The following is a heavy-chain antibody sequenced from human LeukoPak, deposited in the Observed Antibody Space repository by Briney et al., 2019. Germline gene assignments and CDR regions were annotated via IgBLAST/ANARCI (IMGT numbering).Heavy chain of an antibody. CDR1: GFTFSSYI. CDR3: ATSSIALAGTVDY. CDR2: ISSSSAYI. D-gene: IGHD6-19*01. V-gene: IGHV3-21*01. Sequence: GGSLRLSCAASGFTFSSYIMNWVRQAPGKGPEWVSSISSSSAYIYYADSVKGRFTSSRDNAKSSLFLQMNSLRDEDTAVYYCATSSIALAGTVDYWGQGTLVTVSS. J-gene: IGHJ4*02.